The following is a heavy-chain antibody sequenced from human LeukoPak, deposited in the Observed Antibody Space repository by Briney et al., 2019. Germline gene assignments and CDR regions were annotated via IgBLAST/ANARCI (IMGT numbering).Heavy chain of an antibody. Sequence: SETLSLTCTVSGGSISSSSYYWGWIRQPPGKGLEWIGSIYYSGSTYYNPSLKSRVTISVDTSKNQFSLKLSSVTAADTAVYYCARGTWIQLGWFDPWGQGTLVTVSS. V-gene: IGHV4-39*07. D-gene: IGHD5-18*01. CDR1: GGSISSSSYY. CDR2: IYYSGST. CDR3: ARGTWIQLGWFDP. J-gene: IGHJ5*02.